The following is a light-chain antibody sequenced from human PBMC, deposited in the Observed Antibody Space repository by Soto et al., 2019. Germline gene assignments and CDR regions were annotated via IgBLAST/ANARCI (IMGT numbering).Light chain of an antibody. J-gene: IGKJ4*01. Sequence: DIQMTQSPSSLSASVGDRVTITCRASRSISSYLNWYQHKPGKAPKLLIHSASSLQSGVPSRFSGRGSGTDFTLTINSLQPEDFATYSCQQTYISPPTFGGGTKVDIK. CDR2: SAS. CDR1: RSISSY. V-gene: IGKV1-39*01. CDR3: QQTYISPPT.